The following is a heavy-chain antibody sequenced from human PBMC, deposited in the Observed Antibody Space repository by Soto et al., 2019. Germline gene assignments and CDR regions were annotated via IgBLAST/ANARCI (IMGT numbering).Heavy chain of an antibody. CDR1: GGTFSSYA. D-gene: IGHD2-2*02. Sequence: QVQLVQSGAEVKKPGSSVKVSCKASGGTFSSYAISWVRQAPGQGLEWMGGIIPIFGTANYAQKFQGRVTMTTDTSTSTAYMELRSLRSDDTAVYYCARDGGCSSTSCYTYYYYGMDVWGQGTTVTVSS. CDR3: ARDGGCSSTSCYTYYYYGMDV. V-gene: IGHV1-69*06. J-gene: IGHJ6*02. CDR2: IIPIFGTA.